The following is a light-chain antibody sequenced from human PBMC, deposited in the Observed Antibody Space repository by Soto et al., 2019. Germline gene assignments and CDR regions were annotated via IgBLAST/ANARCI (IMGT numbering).Light chain of an antibody. CDR2: GAS. V-gene: IGKV3-20*01. J-gene: IGKJ4*01. Sequence: DIVLTQSPGTLSLSPGESVTLSCRASHRCSSSHLAWYQQKPGQAPRLFIYGASRRASGIPDRFSGSGSGTDFTLTISRLQPEDFAVYSCQHYGTSLTFGGGTQVEIK. CDR1: HRCSSSH. CDR3: QHYGTSLT.